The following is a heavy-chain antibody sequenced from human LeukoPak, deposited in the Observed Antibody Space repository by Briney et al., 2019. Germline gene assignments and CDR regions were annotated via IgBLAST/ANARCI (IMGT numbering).Heavy chain of an antibody. CDR3: ARRSYDSEH. V-gene: IGHV4-39*07. D-gene: IGHD3-22*01. Sequence: PSETLSLTCTVSGGSISSRSYYWGWIRQPPGKGLEWIGTISYSGTTYYNTSLKSRLIMSIDTSKNQFSLKLSSVTAADTAVYYCARRSYDSEHWGQGTLVTVSS. CDR1: GGSISSRSYY. CDR2: ISYSGTT. J-gene: IGHJ4*02.